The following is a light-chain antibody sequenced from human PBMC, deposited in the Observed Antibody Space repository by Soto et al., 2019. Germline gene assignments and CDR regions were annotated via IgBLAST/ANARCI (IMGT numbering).Light chain of an antibody. CDR1: RSVSSNY. V-gene: IGKV3-20*01. J-gene: IGKJ5*01. CDR2: AVS. Sequence: VLTQSPGTLSVSPGERATLSCRASRSVSSNYLGWYQQKPGQAPRLLIYAVSTRATGIPDRFSGSGSGTDFTLTISRLEPEDSALYFCQQYRPSPAISFGQGTRLEIK. CDR3: QQYRPSPAIS.